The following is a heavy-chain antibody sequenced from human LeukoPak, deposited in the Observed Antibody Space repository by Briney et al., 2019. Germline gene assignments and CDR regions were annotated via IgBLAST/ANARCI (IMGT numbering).Heavy chain of an antibody. D-gene: IGHD6-19*01. CDR2: INTSGATT. J-gene: IGHJ6*02. CDR3: ARGLESSGWYGMDV. Sequence: ASVTVSCKTSGYTFSRYYIHWVRQAPGQGLEWMGIINTSGATTRYGQKFKGRVTATRDTSTSTVYMEMSSLNSEDTAVYYCARGLESSGWYGMDVWGQGTTIIVSS. V-gene: IGHV1-46*01. CDR1: GYTFSRYY.